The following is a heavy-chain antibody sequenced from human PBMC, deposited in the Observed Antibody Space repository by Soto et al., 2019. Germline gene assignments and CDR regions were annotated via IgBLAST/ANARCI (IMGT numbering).Heavy chain of an antibody. CDR1: GDSVSSNSAA. CDR3: ARDRGRSIAAAANYYYYGMDV. Sequence: QVQLQQSGPGLVKPSQTLSLTCAISGDSVSSNSAAWNWIRQSPSRGLEWLGRTYYRSRWYNDYAVSVKSRITINPDTSKNQFSLQLNSVTPEDTAVYYCARDRGRSIAAAANYYYYGMDVWGQGTTVTVSS. J-gene: IGHJ6*02. D-gene: IGHD6-13*01. CDR2: TYYRSRWYN. V-gene: IGHV6-1*01.